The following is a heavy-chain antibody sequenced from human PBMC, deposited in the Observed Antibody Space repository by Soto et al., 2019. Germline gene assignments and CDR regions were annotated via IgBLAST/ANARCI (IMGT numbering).Heavy chain of an antibody. V-gene: IGHV3-53*01. CDR2: IYSGGYT. CDR1: GFTVSNNY. D-gene: IGHD3-10*01. J-gene: IGHJ4*02. Sequence: EVQLVESGGGLIQPGGSLRLSCAVSGFTVSNNYMSWVRQAPGKGLEGVSVIYSGGYTAYGDSVKGRFTISRDNSKNTPYLQTNGVRAAAKAVYCCGTPPGGGGYWGQGTLVTVSS. CDR3: GTPPGGGGY.